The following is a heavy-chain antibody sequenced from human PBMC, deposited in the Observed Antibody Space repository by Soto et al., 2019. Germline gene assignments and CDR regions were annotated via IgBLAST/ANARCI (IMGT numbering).Heavy chain of an antibody. CDR1: GYSFTSNW. V-gene: IGHV5-51*01. CDR2: IYPGDSDT. Sequence: RGESLKISCRTSGYSFTSNWIGWVRQKPGKGLEWVGIIYPGDSDTRYSPSFQGQVSISADKSINTAYLQWSSLKASDTAMYYCARLARTILGTITLSPRGYFDYWGQGTLVTVSS. CDR3: ARLARTILGTITLSPRGYFDY. D-gene: IGHD3-3*01. J-gene: IGHJ4*02.